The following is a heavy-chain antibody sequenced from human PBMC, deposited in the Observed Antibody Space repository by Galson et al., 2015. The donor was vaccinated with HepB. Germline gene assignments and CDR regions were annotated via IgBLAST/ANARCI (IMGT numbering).Heavy chain of an antibody. Sequence: SLRLSCAASGFIFRDYWMHWVRQAPGQGLMWASYINFDGTTTKYADSVKGRFTTSRENAENTLYLQMNSLRAEDTGVYYCVRELAFGCGSYSHWGQGTLVTVSS. J-gene: IGHJ4*02. CDR2: INFDGTTT. D-gene: IGHD3-16*01. CDR1: GFIFRDYW. CDR3: VRELAFGCGSYSH. V-gene: IGHV3-74*01.